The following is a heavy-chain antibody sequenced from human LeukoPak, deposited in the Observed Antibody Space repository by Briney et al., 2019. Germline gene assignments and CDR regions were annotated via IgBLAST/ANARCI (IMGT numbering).Heavy chain of an antibody. CDR3: ASPTRPYYFGSGSYYQLDY. V-gene: IGHV1-18*01. D-gene: IGHD3-10*01. Sequence: ASVKVSCKASGYTFTSYGISWVRQAPGQGLEWMGWISAYNGNTNYAQKLQGRVTMTTDTSTSTAYMELRSLRSDDTAVYYCASPTRPYYFGSGSYYQLDYWGQGTLVTVSS. CDR1: GYTFTSYG. CDR2: ISAYNGNT. J-gene: IGHJ4*02.